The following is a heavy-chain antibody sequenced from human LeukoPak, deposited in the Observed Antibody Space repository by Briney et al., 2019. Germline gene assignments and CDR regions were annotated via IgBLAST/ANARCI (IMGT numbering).Heavy chain of an antibody. V-gene: IGHV4-38-2*01. D-gene: IGHD4-11*01. CDR3: ARHDVNSKRGPLNYFDY. CDR2: IYHSGSS. Sequence: SETLSLTCAVSGYSISSGYYWGWIRQPPGKGLEWFGSIYHSGSSYYNPSLKSRVTISVDTSKNQFSLKLSSVTAADTAVYYCARHDVNSKRGPLNYFDYWGQGTLVTVSS. CDR1: GYSISSGYY. J-gene: IGHJ4*02.